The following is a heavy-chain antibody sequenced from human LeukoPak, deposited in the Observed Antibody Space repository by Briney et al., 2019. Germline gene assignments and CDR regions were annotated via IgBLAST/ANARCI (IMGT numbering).Heavy chain of an antibody. Sequence: PGGSLRHSCAASGFTFSSYAMTWVRQAPGKGLEWVSGISRSGGSTYYADSVKGRFVISRDNSKNTLYLQMNSLRAEDTAVYYCAKELENYGDYVEGFDIWGQGTMVTVSS. V-gene: IGHV3-23*01. CDR3: AKELENYGDYVEGFDI. D-gene: IGHD4-17*01. CDR1: GFTFSSYA. J-gene: IGHJ3*02. CDR2: ISRSGGST.